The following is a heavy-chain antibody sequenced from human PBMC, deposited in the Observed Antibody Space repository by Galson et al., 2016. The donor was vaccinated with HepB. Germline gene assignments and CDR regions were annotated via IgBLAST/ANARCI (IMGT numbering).Heavy chain of an antibody. D-gene: IGHD6-19*01. J-gene: IGHJ4*02. Sequence: SVKVSCKASGGTFSSYAMNWVRQAPGQGLEWMGGIIPMFGTTDYAQRFRGRVTISADESTSIAYMKLSSLTSEDTAVYYCARGRAVAAPFDYWDQGTLVTVSS. CDR2: IIPMFGTT. V-gene: IGHV1-69*13. CDR1: GGTFSSYA. CDR3: ARGRAVAAPFDY.